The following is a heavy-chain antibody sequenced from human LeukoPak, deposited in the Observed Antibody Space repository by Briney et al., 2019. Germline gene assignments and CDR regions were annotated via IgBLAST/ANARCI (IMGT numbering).Heavy chain of an antibody. CDR2: ISSSGSTI. V-gene: IGHV3-11*01. D-gene: IGHD3-9*01. CDR1: GFTFSDYY. CDR3: ARDQAGGYDILTGYLADY. Sequence: GGSLRLSCAASGFTFSDYYMSWIRQAPGKGLEWVSYISSSGSTIYYADSVKSRFTISRDNAKNSLYLQMNSLRAEDTAVYYCARDQAGGYDILTGYLADYWGQGTLVTVSS. J-gene: IGHJ4*02.